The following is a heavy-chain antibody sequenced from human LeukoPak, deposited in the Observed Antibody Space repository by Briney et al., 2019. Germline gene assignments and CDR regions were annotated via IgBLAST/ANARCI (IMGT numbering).Heavy chain of an antibody. D-gene: IGHD6-6*01. J-gene: IGHJ4*02. Sequence: TGGSLRLSCAASGFTFSSYAMSWVRRAPGKGLEWVSAISGSGGSTYYADSVKGRFTISRDNSKNTLYLQMNSLRAEDTAVYYCAKALEYSSSSAYFDYWGQGTLVTVSS. CDR1: GFTFSSYA. CDR2: ISGSGGST. V-gene: IGHV3-23*01. CDR3: AKALEYSSSSAYFDY.